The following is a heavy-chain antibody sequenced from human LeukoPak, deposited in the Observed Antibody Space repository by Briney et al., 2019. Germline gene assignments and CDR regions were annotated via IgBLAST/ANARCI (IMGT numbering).Heavy chain of an antibody. D-gene: IGHD4-23*01. CDR1: GGSISGSDW. V-gene: IGHV4-4*02. Sequence: SETLSLTCAVSGGSISGSDWWSWVRQPPGKGLEWIGEIYHSGGTNYNPSLKSRVTISVDKSKNQFSLKLSFVTAADTAVYYCARNGGNSDFDYWGQGTLVTVSS. J-gene: IGHJ4*02. CDR3: ARNGGNSDFDY. CDR2: IYHSGGT.